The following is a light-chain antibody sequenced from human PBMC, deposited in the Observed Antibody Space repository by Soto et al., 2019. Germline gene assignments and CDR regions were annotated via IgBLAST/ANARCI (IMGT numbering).Light chain of an antibody. CDR3: QQLSSYPST. J-gene: IGKJ4*01. CDR2: DAS. V-gene: IGKV1-9*01. Sequence: IQLTQSPSSLSASIGDGVTITCRASQDSTKYLAWYQQKPGKAPNLLIHDASTLHSGVPSRFSGSGSGTDFTHTVSGLQPEDFATYYCQQLSSYPSTFGGGTKVDIK. CDR1: QDSTKY.